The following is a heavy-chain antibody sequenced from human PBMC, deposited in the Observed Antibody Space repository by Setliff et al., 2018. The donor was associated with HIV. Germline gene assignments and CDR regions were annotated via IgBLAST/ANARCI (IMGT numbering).Heavy chain of an antibody. J-gene: IGHJ3*02. CDR3: ARDLGGIIDAFDI. CDR1: GYTFTDYY. Sequence: ASVKVSCKASGYTFTDYYMHWVRQAPRQGLEWMGWINTNTGNPTYAQGFTGRFVFSLDTSVSTAYLQISSLKAEDTAVYYCARDLGGIIDAFDIWGQGTMVTVSS. V-gene: IGHV7-4-1*02. D-gene: IGHD3-16*01. CDR2: INTNTGNP.